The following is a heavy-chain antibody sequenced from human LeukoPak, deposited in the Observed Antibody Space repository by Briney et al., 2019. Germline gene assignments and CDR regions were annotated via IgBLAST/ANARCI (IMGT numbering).Heavy chain of an antibody. CDR1: GYTFTGYY. CDR2: INPNSGGT. V-gene: IGHV1-2*02. Sequence: ASVKVSCKASGYTFTGYYMHWARQAPGQGLEWMGWINPNSGGTSYAQKFQGRVTMTRDTSISTAYMELSRLRSDGTAVYYCARGAGYLQNFDYWGQGTLVTVSS. J-gene: IGHJ4*02. CDR3: ARGAGYLQNFDY. D-gene: IGHD6-25*01.